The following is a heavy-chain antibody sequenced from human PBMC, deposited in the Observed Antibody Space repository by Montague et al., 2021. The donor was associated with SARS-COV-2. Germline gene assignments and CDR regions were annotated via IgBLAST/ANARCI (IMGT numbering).Heavy chain of an antibody. J-gene: IGHJ4*02. CDR1: GGSISTINYY. D-gene: IGHD3-10*01. CDR2: FYTSGTT. V-gene: IGHV4-39*07. CDR3: AGGARVPTGGSRFDS. Sequence: SETLSLTCTVSGGSISTINYYWGWIRQPPGKGLEWIGSFYTSGTTYYNPSLNGRVTFSVDTSKNQFSLRVTSVTAADTALYFCAGGARVPTGGSRFDSWGQGTLVPVSS.